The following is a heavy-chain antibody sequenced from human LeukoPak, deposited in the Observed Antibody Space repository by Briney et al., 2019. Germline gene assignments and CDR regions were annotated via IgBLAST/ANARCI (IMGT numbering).Heavy chain of an antibody. CDR2: ISSSSSSYI. Sequence: GGSLRLSCAASGFTFSSYSMNWVRQAPGKGLEWVPCISSSSSSYIYYAESVKGRFTISRDNAKNSLYLQMNSLRAEDTAVYYCARGFGELSEGYGMDVWGQGTTVTVSS. J-gene: IGHJ6*02. V-gene: IGHV3-21*01. CDR1: GFTFSSYS. D-gene: IGHD3-10*01. CDR3: ARGFGELSEGYGMDV.